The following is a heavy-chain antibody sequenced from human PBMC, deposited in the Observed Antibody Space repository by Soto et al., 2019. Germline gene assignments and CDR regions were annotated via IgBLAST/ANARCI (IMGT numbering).Heavy chain of an antibody. CDR1: GFTFSSYA. Sequence: GGSLRLSCAASGFTFSSYAMSWVRQAPGKGLDWVSAISGSGGSTYYADSVKGRFTISRDNSKNTLYLQMNSLRAEDTAVYYCAKGSGYSYGEPYYYYGMDVWGQGTTVTVSS. CDR2: ISGSGGST. CDR3: AKGSGYSYGEPYYYYGMDV. V-gene: IGHV3-23*01. J-gene: IGHJ6*02. D-gene: IGHD5-18*01.